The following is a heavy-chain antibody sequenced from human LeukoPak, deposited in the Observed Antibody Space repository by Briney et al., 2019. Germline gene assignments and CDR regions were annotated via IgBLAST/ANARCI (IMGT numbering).Heavy chain of an antibody. CDR1: GYRFTNYW. D-gene: IGHD2-2*01. CDR2: IYPGDSHT. Sequence: GASLQISCKGSGYRFTNYWIGWVRQMPGKGLEWMGIIYPGDSHTRYSPSFQGQVTISPDKPISTAYLQWSSLKASDTAMYYCAGSSSNSEYDYWGQGTLVTVSS. J-gene: IGHJ4*02. CDR3: AGSSSNSEYDY. V-gene: IGHV5-51*04.